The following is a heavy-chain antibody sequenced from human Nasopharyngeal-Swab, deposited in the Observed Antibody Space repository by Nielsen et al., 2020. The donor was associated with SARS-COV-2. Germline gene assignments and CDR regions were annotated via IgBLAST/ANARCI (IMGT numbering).Heavy chain of an antibody. CDR1: GGSISTSSDF. CDR2: IYYSGSGST. CDR3: AGHQLGEDQGPGWGWRDP. J-gene: IGHJ5*02. D-gene: IGHD3-16*01. V-gene: IGHV4-39*01. Sequence: SETLSLTCTVSGGSISTSSDFWGWIRQPPGKGLEWIGSIYYSGSGSTFYNPSLRRRLTISVDTSRTQFSLRLSSVTAADTAVYYCAGHQLGEDQGPGWGWRDPWGQGALVTVSS.